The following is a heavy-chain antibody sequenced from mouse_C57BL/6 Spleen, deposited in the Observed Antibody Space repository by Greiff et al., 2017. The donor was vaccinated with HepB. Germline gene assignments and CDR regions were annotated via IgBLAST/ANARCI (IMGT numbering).Heavy chain of an antibody. Sequence: VQLQQSGPELVKPGASVKISCKASGYTFTDYNMDWVKQSHGKSLEWIGDINPNNGGTIYNQKFKGKATLTVDKSSSTAYMELRSLTSEDTAVYYCARRVYYGNSFDYWGQGTTLTVSS. J-gene: IGHJ2*01. CDR2: INPNNGGT. V-gene: IGHV1-18*01. CDR3: ARRVYYGNSFDY. CDR1: GYTFTDYN. D-gene: IGHD2-1*01.